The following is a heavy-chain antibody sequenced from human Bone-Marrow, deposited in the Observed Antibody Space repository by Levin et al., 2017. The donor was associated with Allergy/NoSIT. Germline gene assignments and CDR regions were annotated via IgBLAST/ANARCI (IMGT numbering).Heavy chain of an antibody. CDR2: ISYDGSNK. D-gene: IGHD6-19*01. V-gene: IGHV3-30*18. Sequence: GESLKISCAASGFTFSSYGMHWVRQAPGKGLEWVAVISYDGSNKYYADSVKGRFTISRDNSKNTLYLQMNSLRAEDTAVYYCAKDYLAVAGSKYYYYGMDVWGQGTTVTVSS. J-gene: IGHJ6*02. CDR1: GFTFSSYG. CDR3: AKDYLAVAGSKYYYYGMDV.